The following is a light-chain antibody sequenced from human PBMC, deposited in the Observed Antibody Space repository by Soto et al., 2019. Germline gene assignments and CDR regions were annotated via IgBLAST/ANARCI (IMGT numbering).Light chain of an antibody. J-gene: IGKJ3*01. CDR2: DAS. V-gene: IGKV3-11*01. CDR1: QSVSSF. CDR3: QQSYSTPLFT. Sequence: EIVLTQSPATLSLSPGERATLSCRASQSVSSFLAWFQQKPGQAPRLLIHDASNRATGIPARFSGSGSGTDFTLTISSLQSEDFATYYCQQSYSTPLFTFGPG.